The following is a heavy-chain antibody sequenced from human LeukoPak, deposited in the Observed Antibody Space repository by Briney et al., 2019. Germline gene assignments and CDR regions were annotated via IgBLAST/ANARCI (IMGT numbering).Heavy chain of an antibody. D-gene: IGHD3-10*01. CDR1: GGSISRYY. Sequence: SETLSLTCTVSGGSISRYYWNWIRQPPGKGLEWIGYIYYSGTTNYKPSLKSRVTISVDTSKNQFSLKLNSVTAADTAVYYCARGGYYGSGNDFRFDPWGQGTLVTVSS. CDR2: IYYSGTT. CDR3: ARGGYYGSGNDFRFDP. V-gene: IGHV4-59*01. J-gene: IGHJ5*02.